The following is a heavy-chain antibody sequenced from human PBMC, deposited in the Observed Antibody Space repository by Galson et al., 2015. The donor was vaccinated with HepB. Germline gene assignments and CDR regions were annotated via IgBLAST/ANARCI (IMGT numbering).Heavy chain of an antibody. V-gene: IGHV1-18*04. Sequence: SVKVSCKASGYTFTSYGISWVRQAPGQGLEWMGWISAYNGNTNYAQKLQGRVTMTTDTSTSTAYMELRSLRSDDTAVYYCARGGMILTGSRQAVRLGGMDVWGQGTTVTVSS. D-gene: IGHD3-16*01. J-gene: IGHJ6*02. CDR1: GYTFTSYG. CDR2: ISAYNGNT. CDR3: ARGGMILTGSRQAVRLGGMDV.